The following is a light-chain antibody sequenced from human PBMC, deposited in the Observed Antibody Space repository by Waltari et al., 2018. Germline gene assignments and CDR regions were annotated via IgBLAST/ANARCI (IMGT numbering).Light chain of an antibody. J-gene: IGKJ3*01. V-gene: IGKV4-1*01. Sequence: DIVVTQSPASLAVSLGERATINCQSSQSVLYSSNNKNYLAWYQQKPGQPPKLLIYWASTRESGVPDRFSGSGSGTDFTLTISSLQAEDVAVYYCQQYYSTIFTFGPGTKVDI. CDR1: QSVLYSSNNKNY. CDR2: WAS. CDR3: QQYYSTIFT.